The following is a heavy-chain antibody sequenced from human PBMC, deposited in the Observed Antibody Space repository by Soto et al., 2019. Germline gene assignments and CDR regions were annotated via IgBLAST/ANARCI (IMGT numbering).Heavy chain of an antibody. CDR1: GFTFSSYG. CDR3: ARDVYPDDYFDY. J-gene: IGHJ4*02. V-gene: IGHV3-30*03. CDR2: ISYDGSNK. Sequence: GGSLRLSCAASGFTFSSYGMHWVRQAPGKGLEWVAVISYDGSNKYYADSVKGRFTISRDNSKNTLYLQMNSLRAEDTAVYYCARDVYPDDYFDYWGQGTLVTVSS.